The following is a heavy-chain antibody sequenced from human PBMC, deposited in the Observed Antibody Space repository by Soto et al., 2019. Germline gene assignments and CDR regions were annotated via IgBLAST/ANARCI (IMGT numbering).Heavy chain of an antibody. CDR1: GGSFSGYY. V-gene: IGHV4-34*01. CDR3: ARGLNSIAARLVYYYYYYGMDV. D-gene: IGHD6-6*01. J-gene: IGHJ6*02. CDR2: INHSGST. Sequence: PETLSLTCAVYGGSFSGYYWSWIRQPPGKGLEWIGEINHSGSTNYNPSLKSRVTISVDTAKNQFSLKLSSVTAADTAVYYCARGLNSIAARLVYYYYYYGMDVWGQGTTVT.